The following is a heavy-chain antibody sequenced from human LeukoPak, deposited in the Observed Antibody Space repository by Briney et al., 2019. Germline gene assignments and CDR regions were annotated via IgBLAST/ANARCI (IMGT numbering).Heavy chain of an antibody. J-gene: IGHJ5*02. CDR1: GYTFTSYA. V-gene: IGHV1-3*01. CDR2: INAGNGNT. Sequence: ASVKVSCKASGYTFTSYAMHWVRQAPGQRLEWMGWINAGNGNTKYSQKFQGRVTITRDTSASTAYMELSSLRSEDTAVYYCARERCMWEQWLVCNWFDPWGQGTLVTVSS. CDR3: ARERCMWEQWLVCNWFDP. D-gene: IGHD6-19*01.